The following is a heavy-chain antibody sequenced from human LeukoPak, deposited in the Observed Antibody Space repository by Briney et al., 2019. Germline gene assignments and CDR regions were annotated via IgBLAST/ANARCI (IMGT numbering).Heavy chain of an antibody. CDR3: AREGTASIDY. J-gene: IGHJ4*02. V-gene: IGHV3-74*01. Sequence: PGGSLRLSCAASGFSLSDYWMYWVRQDPGKGLVCVSRLSSDGSNTRYADSVEGRFTVSRDNAKNTLYLQMNSLRAEDTAVYYCAREGTASIDYWGQGTLVTVSS. D-gene: IGHD3-10*01. CDR1: GFSLSDYW. CDR2: LSSDGSNT.